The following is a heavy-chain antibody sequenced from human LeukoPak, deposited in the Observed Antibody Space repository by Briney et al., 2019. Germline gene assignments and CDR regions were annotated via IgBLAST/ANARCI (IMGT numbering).Heavy chain of an antibody. D-gene: IGHD4-17*01. CDR2: VYHSGST. Sequence: PSETLSLTCTVSGGSISSHYWSWIRQPPGKGLEWIGYVYHSGSTKYNPALKSRVLISVDTSKNQFSLKVSSVTAADTAVYYCARDPTTVTKGFDIWGQGTLVTVSS. V-gene: IGHV4-59*11. CDR3: ARDPTTVTKGFDI. J-gene: IGHJ3*02. CDR1: GGSISSHY.